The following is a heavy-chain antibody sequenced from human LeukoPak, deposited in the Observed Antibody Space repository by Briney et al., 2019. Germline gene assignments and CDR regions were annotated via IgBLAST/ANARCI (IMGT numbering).Heavy chain of an antibody. V-gene: IGHV3-53*01. CDR3: AREYCSSTSCRSDAFDI. CDR2: IYSGGST. D-gene: IGHD2-2*01. Sequence: GGSLRLSCAASGFTVSSNYMSWVRQAPGKGLEWVSIIYSGGSTYYADSVKGRLTISRDNSKNTLYLQMNSLRAEDTAVYYCAREYCSSTSCRSDAFDIWGQGTMVTVSS. J-gene: IGHJ3*02. CDR1: GFTVSSNY.